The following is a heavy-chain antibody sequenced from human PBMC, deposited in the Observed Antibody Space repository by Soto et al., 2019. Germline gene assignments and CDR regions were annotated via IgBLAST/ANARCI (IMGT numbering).Heavy chain of an antibody. CDR2: VSIGGST. CDR3: AKRRGAGGHFDY. D-gene: IGHD2-15*01. CDR1: GFTFSSYA. V-gene: IGHV3-23*01. Sequence: GGSLRLSCAAAGFTFSSYAMGWVRQGPGKGLEWVAVVSIGGSTHYADSVRGRFTISRDNSKNTLSLQMNSLTAEDTAVYFCAKRRGAGGHFDYWGQGALVTVSS. J-gene: IGHJ4*02.